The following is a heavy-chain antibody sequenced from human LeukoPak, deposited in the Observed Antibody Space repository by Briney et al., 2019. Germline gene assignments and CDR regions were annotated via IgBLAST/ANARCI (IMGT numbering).Heavy chain of an antibody. CDR3: ARVGGRRAAAARFLNWLDP. CDR2: MNPNSGNT. V-gene: IGHV1-8*01. Sequence: ASVKVSCKASGYTFTSYDINWVRQATGQGLEWMGWMNPNSGNTGYAQKFQGRVTMTRNTSISTAYMELSSLRSEDTAVYYCARVGGRRAAAARFLNWLDPWGQGTLVTVSS. CDR1: GYTFTSYD. D-gene: IGHD4-23*01. J-gene: IGHJ5*02.